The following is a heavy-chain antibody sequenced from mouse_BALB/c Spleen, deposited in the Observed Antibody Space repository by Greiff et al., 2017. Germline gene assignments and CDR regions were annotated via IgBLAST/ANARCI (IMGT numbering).Heavy chain of an antibody. CDR1: GFAFSSYD. V-gene: IGHV5-12-1*01. D-gene: IGHD1-1*01. CDR3: ARPGYYYGSSPYYAMDY. Sequence: EVMLVESGGGLVKPGGSLKLSCAASGFAFSSYDMSWVRQTPEKRLEWVAYISSGGGSTYYPDTVKGRFTISRDNAKNTLYLQMSSLKSEDTAMYYCARPGYYYGSSPYYAMDYWGQGTSVTVSS. CDR2: ISSGGGST. J-gene: IGHJ4*01.